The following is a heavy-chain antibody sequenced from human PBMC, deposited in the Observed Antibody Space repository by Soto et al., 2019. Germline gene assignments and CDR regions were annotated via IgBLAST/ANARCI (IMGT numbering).Heavy chain of an antibody. Sequence: EVQLVESGGGLVQPGGSLRLSCAASGFTFSSYWMHWVRQAPGKGLVWVSRINSDGSSTSYADSVKGRFTISRDNAKNTVYLQKNSLRAEDTAVYYCASPYMDSRGLYFSGMDVWGQGTTVTVSS. V-gene: IGHV3-74*01. D-gene: IGHD6-19*01. J-gene: IGHJ6*02. CDR2: INSDGSST. CDR3: ASPYMDSRGLYFSGMDV. CDR1: GFTFSSYW.